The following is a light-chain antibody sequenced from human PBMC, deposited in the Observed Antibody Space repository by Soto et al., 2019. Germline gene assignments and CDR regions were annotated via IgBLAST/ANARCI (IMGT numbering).Light chain of an antibody. CDR3: SSHAGSQTVI. Sequence: QSVMTQPPSVSAAPGQKVTISCSGSSSNIGGNSVSWYQQLPGTAPKLLIYDDNKRPSGIPDRFSGSKSGNTASLTVSGLQAEDEADYYCSSHAGSQTVIFGGGTKLTVL. V-gene: IGLV1-51*01. J-gene: IGLJ2*01. CDR1: SSNIGGNS. CDR2: DDN.